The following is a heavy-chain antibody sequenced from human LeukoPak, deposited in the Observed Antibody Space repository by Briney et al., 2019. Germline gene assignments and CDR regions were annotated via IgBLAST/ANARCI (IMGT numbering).Heavy chain of an antibody. CDR1: GFPFSSYV. V-gene: IGHV3-30*02. Sequence: PGGSLRLSCAASGFPFSSYVMHWVRQAPGKELDWVAFIRYDGSNNYYADSVNGRFTTSRDNSKNTPYLQMNSLRAEDTAVYYCAKPSYNLFDPWGQGTLVTASS. J-gene: IGHJ5*02. CDR2: IRYDGSNN. CDR3: AKPSYNLFDP.